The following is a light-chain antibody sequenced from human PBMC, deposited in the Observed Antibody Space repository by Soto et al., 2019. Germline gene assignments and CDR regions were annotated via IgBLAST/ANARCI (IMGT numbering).Light chain of an antibody. J-gene: IGKJ1*01. Sequence: EIVMTQSPATQSVSPGERATLSCRASQSVSSNLAWYQQKPGQAPRLLIYAASTRATGIPARFTGSGSGTEFTLTISSLQSEDFAVYFCQQYNTWPTFGQGTKVDIK. V-gene: IGKV3-15*01. CDR1: QSVSSN. CDR3: QQYNTWPT. CDR2: AAS.